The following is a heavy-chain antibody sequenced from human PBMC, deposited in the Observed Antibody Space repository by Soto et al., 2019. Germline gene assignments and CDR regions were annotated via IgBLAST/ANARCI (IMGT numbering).Heavy chain of an antibody. D-gene: IGHD5-12*01. V-gene: IGHV6-1*01. CDR1: GDSVSSNTAS. CDR3: AKGDNLGPKTGYAFDP. CDR2: TYFRSKWYN. Sequence: SQTLSLTCAISGDSVSSNTASWNWIRQSPSRGLEWLGRTYFRSKWYNDYAVSVKSRIIINPDTSNNQFSLQLNSVTPEDTAVYFCAKGDNLGPKTGYAFDPWGQRIMVTRLL. J-gene: IGHJ5*02.